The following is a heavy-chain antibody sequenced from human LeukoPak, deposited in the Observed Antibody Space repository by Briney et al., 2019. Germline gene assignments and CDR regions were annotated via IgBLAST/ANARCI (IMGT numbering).Heavy chain of an antibody. J-gene: IGHJ5*02. CDR2: ISGTGDSP. V-gene: IGHV3-23*01. CDR3: AKDIGWFDP. Sequence: GGSLRLSCAASGFTFRSYAMNWVRQAPGRGLEWVSAISGTGDSPLYADSVKGRFTISRDNSKNTLYLKMNSLRAEDTAFYYCAKDIGWFDPWGQGTLVTVSS. CDR1: GFTFRSYA.